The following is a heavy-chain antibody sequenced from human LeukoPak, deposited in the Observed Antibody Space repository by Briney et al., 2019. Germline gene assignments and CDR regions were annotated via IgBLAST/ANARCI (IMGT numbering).Heavy chain of an antibody. J-gene: IGHJ4*02. CDR3: ARTYFFDY. V-gene: IGHV4-31*03. Sequence: PSETLSLTCTVSGGSISSSSYYWGWIRQPPGKGLEWIGYIYYSGSTYYTPSLKSRVTISVDTSKNQFSLKLSSVTAADTAVYYCARTYFFDYWGQGTLVTVSS. CDR2: IYYSGST. CDR1: GGSISSSSYY.